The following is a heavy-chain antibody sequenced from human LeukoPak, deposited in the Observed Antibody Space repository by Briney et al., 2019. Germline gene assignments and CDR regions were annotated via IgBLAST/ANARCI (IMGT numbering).Heavy chain of an antibody. CDR1: GGSISSSSYY. CDR2: IYYSGST. V-gene: IGHV4-39*01. D-gene: IGHD3-9*01. CDR3: ARHLKVYDILTGYYKPAHFDY. Sequence: SETLSHTCTVSGGSISSSSYYWGWIRQPPGKGLEWIGSIYYSGSTYYNPSLKSRVTISVDTSKNQFSLKLSSVTAADTAVYYCARHLKVYDILTGYYKPAHFDYWGQGTLVTVSS. J-gene: IGHJ4*02.